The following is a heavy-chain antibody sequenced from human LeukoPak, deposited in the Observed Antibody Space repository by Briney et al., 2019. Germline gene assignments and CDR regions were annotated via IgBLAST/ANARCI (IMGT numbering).Heavy chain of an antibody. CDR3: GRGVQSFDP. J-gene: IGHJ5*02. Sequence: ASVMVSCKASGYNFRAYDIHCVRQAPGHGLEWLGYIRPMTGVTIYAQKFQDKVTFSMDTSTATAYMELRSLRSDDTAFYYCGRGVQSFDPWGQGTLVTVSS. CDR1: GYNFRAYD. CDR2: IRPMTGVT. V-gene: IGHV1-2*02.